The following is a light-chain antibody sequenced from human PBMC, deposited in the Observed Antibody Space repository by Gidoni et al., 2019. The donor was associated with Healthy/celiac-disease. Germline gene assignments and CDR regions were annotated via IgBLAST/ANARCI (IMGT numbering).Light chain of an antibody. J-gene: IGKJ2*04. CDR3: QQRSNWPPGCS. Sequence: EIVLTQSPATLSLSPGERATLSCRASQSVSSYLAWYQQKPGQALRLLIYDASNRATGIPARFSGSGSGTDFTLTISSLEPEDFAVYYCQQRSNWPPGCSFGQGTKLEIK. V-gene: IGKV3-11*01. CDR2: DAS. CDR1: QSVSSY.